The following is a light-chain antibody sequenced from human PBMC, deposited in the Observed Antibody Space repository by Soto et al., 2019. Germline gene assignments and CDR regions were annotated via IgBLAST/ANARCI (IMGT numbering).Light chain of an antibody. Sequence: QSALTHPASVSGSPGQSITISCTGTSSDVGGYNYVSWYQQHPGKAPKLMIYEVSNRPSGVSNRFSGSKSGNTASLTISGLQAEDEADYYCTSYTSSITYVFGTGTKVTVL. CDR1: SSDVGGYNY. V-gene: IGLV2-14*01. CDR2: EVS. CDR3: TSYTSSITYV. J-gene: IGLJ1*01.